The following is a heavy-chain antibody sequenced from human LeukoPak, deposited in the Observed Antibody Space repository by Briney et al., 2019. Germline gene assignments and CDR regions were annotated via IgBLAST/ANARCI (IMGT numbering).Heavy chain of an antibody. CDR3: AKDYPLVPGTFDY. D-gene: IGHD3-10*01. V-gene: IGHV3-74*01. CDR1: GFTFSSYW. CDR2: INSDGSST. J-gene: IGHJ4*02. Sequence: GGSLRLSCAASGFTFSSYWMHWVRQAPGKGLVWVSRINSDGSSTSYADSAKGRFTISRDNSKNTLYLQMNSLRAEDTAVYYCAKDYPLVPGTFDYWGQGTLVTVSS.